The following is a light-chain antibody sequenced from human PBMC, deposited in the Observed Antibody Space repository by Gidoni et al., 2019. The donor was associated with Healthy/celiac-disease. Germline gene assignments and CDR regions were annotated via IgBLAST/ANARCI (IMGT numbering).Light chain of an antibody. CDR1: QSISSY. Sequence: IQMTQSPSSLYASVGDRVTITCRASQSISSYLNWYQQKPGKAPKLLIYAASSLQSGVPSRFRGSGSATDFTLTISSLQHEDFATYYCQQSYSNPLTFGGGTKVEIK. CDR2: AAS. CDR3: QQSYSNPLT. J-gene: IGKJ4*01. V-gene: IGKV1-39*01.